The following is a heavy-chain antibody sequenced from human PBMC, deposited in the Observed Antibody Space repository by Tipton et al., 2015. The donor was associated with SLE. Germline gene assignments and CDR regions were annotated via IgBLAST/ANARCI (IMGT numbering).Heavy chain of an antibody. CDR2: ISYNSGHK. J-gene: IGHJ5*01. V-gene: IGHV3-30*05. D-gene: IGHD4-17*01. CDR3: ARKFNDYGDYDS. CDR1: GFIFSNYG. Sequence: SLRLSCAASGFIFSNYGMSWVRQAPGKGLEWVALISYNSGHKYYADSVKGRFTISRDNSENTLYLQINSLRTEDTAVYYCARKFNDYGDYDSWGQGTLVTVSS.